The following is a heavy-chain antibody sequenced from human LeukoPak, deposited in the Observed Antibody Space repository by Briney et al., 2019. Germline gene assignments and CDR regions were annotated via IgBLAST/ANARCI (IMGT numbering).Heavy chain of an antibody. CDR2: IYYSGST. Sequence: TSETLSLTCTVSGGSISSYYWSWIRQPPGKGLEWIGYIYYSGSTNYNPSLKSRVTISVDTSKNQFSLKLSSVTAAETAVYYCAGQGGGFWYFDLWGRGTLVTVSS. J-gene: IGHJ2*01. V-gene: IGHV4-59*08. CDR3: AGQGGGFWYFDL. CDR1: GGSISSYY. D-gene: IGHD2-15*01.